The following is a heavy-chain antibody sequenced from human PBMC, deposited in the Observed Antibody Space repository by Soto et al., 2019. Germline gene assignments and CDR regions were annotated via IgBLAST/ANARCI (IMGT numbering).Heavy chain of an antibody. CDR3: ARDVGGYGSGTNPFLYYYYGMDV. J-gene: IGHJ6*02. D-gene: IGHD3-10*01. V-gene: IGHV4-59*01. CDR2: IYYSGST. CDR1: GGSISSYY. Sequence: QVQLQESGPGLVKPSETLSLTCTVSGGSISSYYWSWIRQPPGKGLEWIGYIYYSGSTNYNPSLKSRVTISVDTSKNQFSLKLSSVTAADTAVYYCARDVGGYGSGTNPFLYYYYGMDVWGQGTTVTVSS.